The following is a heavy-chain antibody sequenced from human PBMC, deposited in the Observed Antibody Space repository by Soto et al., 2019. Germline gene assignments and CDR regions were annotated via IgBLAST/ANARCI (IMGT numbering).Heavy chain of an antibody. J-gene: IGHJ4*02. D-gene: IGHD3-22*01. V-gene: IGHV1-18*01. Sequence: QVQLVQSGAEVKKPGASVKVSCKTSGYNFTRYGFSWVRQAPGQGLEWMGWISGSNDDTNYAQKFRDRVTMIKDTPTSTAYMELRSLRSDDTAVYYCARDSSSGYFDSSDYPTGFDFWGQGTLVTVSS. CDR3: ARDSSSGYFDSSDYPTGFDF. CDR1: GYNFTRYG. CDR2: ISGSNDDT.